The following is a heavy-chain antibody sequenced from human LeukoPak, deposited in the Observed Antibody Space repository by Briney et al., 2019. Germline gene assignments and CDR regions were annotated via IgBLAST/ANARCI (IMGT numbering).Heavy chain of an antibody. CDR3: ARGRLAAQRPNWFDP. D-gene: IGHD2-15*01. CDR2: IYYTGST. Sequence: PSETLSLTCTVSGGPISSSSYYWGWIRQPPGTGLEWIGSIYYTGSTYYNPSLKSRVTISVDTSRNQFSLKLNSVTAADTAVYYCARGRLAAQRPNWFDPWGQGTLVTVSS. CDR1: GGPISSSSYY. V-gene: IGHV4-39*01. J-gene: IGHJ5*02.